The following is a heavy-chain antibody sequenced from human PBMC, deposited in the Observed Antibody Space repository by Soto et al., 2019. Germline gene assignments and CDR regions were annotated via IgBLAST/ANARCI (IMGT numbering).Heavy chain of an antibody. CDR3: AKELRPAYRTGWLDH. CDR2: ISDDGSNE. J-gene: IGHJ5*02. D-gene: IGHD1-1*01. Sequence: QVQLVESGGGVVQPGRSLRLSCAASGFTFSDYAIHWVRQAPGKGLEWVAVISDDGSNEYYVASVKGRFTISRDNSKNTVYLQMNSLRGEDTAVYYFAKELRPAYRTGWLDHWGQGTLVTVSS. CDR1: GFTFSDYA. V-gene: IGHV3-30*18.